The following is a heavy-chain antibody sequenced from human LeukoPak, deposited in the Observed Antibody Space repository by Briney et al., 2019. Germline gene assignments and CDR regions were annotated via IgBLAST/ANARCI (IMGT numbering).Heavy chain of an antibody. J-gene: IGHJ4*02. D-gene: IGHD1-1*01. Sequence: ASVTVSCKASGYTFTGYYMHWVRQAPGQGLEWMGWINPNSGWINPNSAGTNYAQKFQARVTMTTDTSISTAYMELSSLRSDDTAVYYCARGRYPDYWGQGTLVTVSS. CDR3: ARGRYPDY. CDR2: INPNSGWINPNSAGT. V-gene: IGHV1-2*02. CDR1: GYTFTGYY.